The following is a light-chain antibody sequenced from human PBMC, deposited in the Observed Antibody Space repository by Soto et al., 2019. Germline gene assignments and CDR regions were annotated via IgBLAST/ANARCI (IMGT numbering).Light chain of an antibody. CDR2: QNT. CDR1: NLGDRF. V-gene: IGLV3-1*01. CDR3: QAWDRSTVV. J-gene: IGLJ2*01. Sequence: SYELTQTPSVSVSPGQTASITCSGDNLGDRFVCWYQQKPGQSPVLVMYQNTKRHSGIPERFSASNSENTATLMISGTQAMDECDYYCQAWDRSTVVFGGGTKLTVL.